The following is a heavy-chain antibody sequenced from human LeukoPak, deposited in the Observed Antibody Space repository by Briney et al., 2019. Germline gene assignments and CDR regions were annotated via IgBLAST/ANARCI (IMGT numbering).Heavy chain of an antibody. CDR1: GGSISSYY. CDR3: ARGPDFWSGYPYYFDY. V-gene: IGHV4-59*01. Sequence: PSETLSLTCTVSGGSISSYYWSWIRQPPGKGLEWVGYIYYSGSTNYNPSLKSRVTISVATSKNRFSLKLSSVTAADTAVYYCARGPDFWSGYPYYFDYWGQGTLVTVSS. J-gene: IGHJ4*02. CDR2: IYYSGST. D-gene: IGHD3-3*01.